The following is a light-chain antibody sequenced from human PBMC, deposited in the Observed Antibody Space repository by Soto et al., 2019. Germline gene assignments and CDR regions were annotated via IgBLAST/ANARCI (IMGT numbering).Light chain of an antibody. J-gene: IGLJ2*01. V-gene: IGLV1-47*01. CDR2: RNN. CDR3: AAWDDSRSGTV. Sequence: QSLLTQPPSASGTPGQRVTISCSGSSSNIGSNYVYWYQQLPGTAPKLLIYRNNQRPSGVPDRCSGSKSGTSASLAISGLRSEDEADYYCAAWDDSRSGTVFGGGAKVTVL. CDR1: SSNIGSNY.